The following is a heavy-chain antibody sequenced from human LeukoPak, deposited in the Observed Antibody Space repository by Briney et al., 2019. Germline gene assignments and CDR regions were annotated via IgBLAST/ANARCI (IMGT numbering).Heavy chain of an antibody. CDR1: GGSISSYY. CDR3: ARTQIVVVTVDAFDI. Sequence: SETLSLTCPVSGGSISSYYWSWIRQPPGKGLEWIGYIYYSGSTNYNPSLKSRVTISVDTSKNQFSLKLSSVTAADTAVYYCARTQIVVVTVDAFDIWGQGTMVTVSS. D-gene: IGHD2-21*02. CDR2: IYYSGST. V-gene: IGHV4-59*01. J-gene: IGHJ3*02.